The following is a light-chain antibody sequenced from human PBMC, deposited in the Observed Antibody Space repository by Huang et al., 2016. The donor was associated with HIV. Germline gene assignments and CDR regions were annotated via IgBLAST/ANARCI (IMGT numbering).Light chain of an antibody. CDR2: DAS. Sequence: DIKMTQSPSSLSAFVGDRVTIAGQASQDITNDLNWYRQKPGRAPESLIFDASNFETGVSSRFNGSGSGTKFTFTITSLQPEDVATYYCQQYDNLPLTFGGGTKVEI. CDR1: QDITND. J-gene: IGKJ4*01. V-gene: IGKV1-33*01. CDR3: QQYDNLPLT.